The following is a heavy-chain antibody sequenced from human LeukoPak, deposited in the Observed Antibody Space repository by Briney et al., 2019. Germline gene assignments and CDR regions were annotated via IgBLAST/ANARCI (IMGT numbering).Heavy chain of an antibody. Sequence: PGRSLRLSCVASGFTFSRNVLHWVRQAPGKGLERVATISYDGNNKFHADSVKGRFTISRDNSRNTVYLQMDSLRPEDTAVYHCAKGGIPTGPYYYFYYMDVWGNGTTVTVSS. V-gene: IGHV3-30*01. D-gene: IGHD3/OR15-3a*01. CDR2: ISYDGNNK. J-gene: IGHJ6*03. CDR3: AKGGIPTGPYYYFYYMDV. CDR1: GFTFSRNV.